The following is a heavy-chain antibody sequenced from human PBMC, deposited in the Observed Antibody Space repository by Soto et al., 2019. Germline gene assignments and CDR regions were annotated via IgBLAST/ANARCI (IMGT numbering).Heavy chain of an antibody. V-gene: IGHV3-33*01. CDR1: GFPFSSYG. CDR3: ASSIN. J-gene: IGHJ4*02. CDR2: IWYDGSNK. Sequence: GGSLRLSCAASGFPFSSYGMHWVRQAPGKGLDWVAVIWYDGSNKDYAESVKGRFTISRDNSKNTLYLQMNSLRADDTAVYYCASSINWGQGTLFPVSP.